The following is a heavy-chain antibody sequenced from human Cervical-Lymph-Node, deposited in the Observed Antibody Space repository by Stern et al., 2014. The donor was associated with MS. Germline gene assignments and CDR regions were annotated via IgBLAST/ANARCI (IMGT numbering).Heavy chain of an antibody. V-gene: IGHV4-30-4*01. CDR3: ARMKTGLRENRGFDF. J-gene: IGHJ4*02. CDR2: IYYSGTN. D-gene: IGHD1-14*01. Sequence: VQLVDSGPGLVKPSETLSLTCTVSGDSINSGAFHWSWVRQSPGKGLEWIGYIYYSGTNYNNPSLKSRVTMSIDTSRNQFSLNLASVTAADTALYFCARMKTGLRENRGFDFWGQGTQVNVAS. CDR1: GDSINSGAFH.